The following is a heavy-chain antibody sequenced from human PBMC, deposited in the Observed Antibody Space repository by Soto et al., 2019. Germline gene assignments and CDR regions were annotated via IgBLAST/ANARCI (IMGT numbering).Heavy chain of an antibody. CDR1: GFTFSSYG. J-gene: IGHJ5*02. D-gene: IGHD3-3*01. V-gene: IGHV3-33*01. Sequence: GESLKISCAASGFTFSSYGMHWVRQAPGKGLEWVAVIWYDGSNKYYADSVKGRFTISRDNSKNTLYLQMNSLRAEDTAVYYCARDYGDLEWLLETSEPSTPWGQGTLVTVSS. CDR2: IWYDGSNK. CDR3: ARDYGDLEWLLETSEPSTP.